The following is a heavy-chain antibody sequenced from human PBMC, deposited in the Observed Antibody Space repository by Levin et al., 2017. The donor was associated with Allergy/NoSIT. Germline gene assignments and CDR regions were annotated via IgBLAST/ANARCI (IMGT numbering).Heavy chain of an antibody. D-gene: IGHD7-27*01. CDR2: IYYSGST. CDR1: GGSISGYY. CDR3: ARDRTITTTGETYFSGMDV. J-gene: IGHJ6*02. Sequence: NTSETLSLTCTVSGGSISGYYWSWIRQPPGKGLEWIGYIYYSGSTKYNPSLKSRVTISVDTSKNQFSLKLNSVTAADTAVYYCARDRTITTTGETYFSGMDVWGQGTTVTVSS. V-gene: IGHV4-59*01.